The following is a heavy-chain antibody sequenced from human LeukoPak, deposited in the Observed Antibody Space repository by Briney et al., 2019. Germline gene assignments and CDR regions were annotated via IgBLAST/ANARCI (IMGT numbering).Heavy chain of an antibody. D-gene: IGHD1-1*01. CDR3: AIGTFQLGIDY. J-gene: IGHJ4*02. CDR1: GGSISSYY. CDR2: IYYSGST. Sequence: SETLSLTCTVSGGSISSYYWSWIRQPLGKGLEWIGYIYYSGSTNYNPSLKSRVTISVDTSKNQFSLKLSSVTAPDTAVYYCAIGTFQLGIDYSGQGTLVTVSS. V-gene: IGHV4-59*01.